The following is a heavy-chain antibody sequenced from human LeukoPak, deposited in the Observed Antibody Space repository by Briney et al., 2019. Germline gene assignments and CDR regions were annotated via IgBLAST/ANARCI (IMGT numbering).Heavy chain of an antibody. CDR2: ISDSGGST. CDR1: EFTFSSYA. V-gene: IGHV3-23*01. Sequence: GGSLRLSCAASEFTFSSYAMSWVRQAPGKGLEWVSAISDSGGSTYYADSVKGRFTVARANSKNTMYLQMDSLRAEDTAVYYCAKERRACSSSSCYYRFDYWGQGTLVTVSS. J-gene: IGHJ4*02. D-gene: IGHD2-2*01. CDR3: AKERRACSSSSCYYRFDY.